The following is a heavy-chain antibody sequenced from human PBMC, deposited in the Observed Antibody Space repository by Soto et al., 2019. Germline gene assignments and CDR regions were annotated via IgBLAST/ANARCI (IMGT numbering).Heavy chain of an antibody. CDR3: AKVGSYYNNYDHWYFDL. Sequence: GGSLTLSCAAAGLSVSTSQISWVRQAPGKGLEWVSVIYSGGATHYAVSVKGRLIISRDKSKNTVDLQMNSLRAVDTAAYYCAKVGSYYNNYDHWYFDLWGRGTLLTVSS. CDR1: GLSVSTSQ. J-gene: IGHJ2*01. CDR2: IYSGGAT. V-gene: IGHV3-53*01. D-gene: IGHD3-22*01.